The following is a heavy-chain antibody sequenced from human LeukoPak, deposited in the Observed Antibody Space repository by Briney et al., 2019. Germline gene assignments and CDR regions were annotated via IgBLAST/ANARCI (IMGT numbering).Heavy chain of an antibody. D-gene: IGHD1-26*01. CDR1: GFTFSSYS. CDR2: ITASGTAM. CDR3: ASSGSYRFDY. J-gene: IGHJ4*02. V-gene: IGHV3-48*02. Sequence: GGSLRLPCAASGFTFSSYSMNWVRQAPGKGLEWVSHITASGTAMFYADSVKGRFTISRDNAKNSLYLQMNSLRDEDTAVYYCASSGSYRFDYWGQGTLVTVSS.